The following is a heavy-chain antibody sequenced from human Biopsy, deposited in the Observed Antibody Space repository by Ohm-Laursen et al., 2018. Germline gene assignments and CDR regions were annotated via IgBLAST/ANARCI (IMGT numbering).Heavy chain of an antibody. CDR1: GGSISSETNY. J-gene: IGHJ5*02. CDR3: ARHPTGFWFDP. V-gene: IGHV4-39*01. Sequence: TLSLTCTVSGGSISSETNYWGWIRQPPGKGLEWIGSIFYGGITYYNPSLKNRVTISVDTSKNQFSLNLSSVTGADTAVYYCARHPTGFWFDPWGQGTLVTVSS. CDR2: IFYGGIT.